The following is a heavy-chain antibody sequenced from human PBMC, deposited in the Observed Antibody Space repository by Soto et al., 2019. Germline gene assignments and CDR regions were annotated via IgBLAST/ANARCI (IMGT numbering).Heavy chain of an antibody. CDR3: ASGEGYCSSTSCSTYYYYYRMDV. D-gene: IGHD2-2*02. J-gene: IGHJ6*02. V-gene: IGHV1-3*01. CDR2: INAGNGNT. CDR1: GYTFTSYA. Sequence: ASVKVSCNASGYTFTSYAMHWVRQAPGQRLEWMGWINAGNGNTKYSQKFQGRVTITRDTSASTAYMELSSLRPEDTAVYYCASGEGYCSSTSCSTYYYYYRMDVWDQGTTVTVSS.